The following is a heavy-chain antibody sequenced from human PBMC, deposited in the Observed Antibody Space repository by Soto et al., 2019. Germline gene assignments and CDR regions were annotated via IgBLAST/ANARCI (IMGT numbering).Heavy chain of an antibody. CDR1: GGSFSGYY. CDR2: INHSGST. D-gene: IGHD6-19*01. J-gene: IGHJ6*02. Sequence: SETLSLTCAVYGGSFSGYYWSWIRQPPGKGLEWIGEINHSGSTNYNPSLKSRVTISVDTSKNQFSLKLSSVAAADTAVYYCARGAGSGSGWYKYYYGMDVWGQGTTVTVSS. CDR3: ARGAGSGSGWYKYYYGMDV. V-gene: IGHV4-34*01.